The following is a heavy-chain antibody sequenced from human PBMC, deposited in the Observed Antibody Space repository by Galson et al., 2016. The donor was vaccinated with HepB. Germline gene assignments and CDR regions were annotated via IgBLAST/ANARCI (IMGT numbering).Heavy chain of an antibody. CDR3: ARGPSRDSCSVSTCYEGNYYYYGMDV. Sequence: SVKVSCKASGYTFTNFPIHWVRQAPGQRLEWMGWINGGNGNTEYSRKFQGRVTITRDTSASTAYMELISLRSEDSAVYYCARGPSRDSCSVSTCYEGNYYYYGMDVWGQGTTVTVSS. J-gene: IGHJ6*02. CDR2: INGGNGNT. CDR1: GYTFTNFP. D-gene: IGHD2-2*01. V-gene: IGHV1-3*01.